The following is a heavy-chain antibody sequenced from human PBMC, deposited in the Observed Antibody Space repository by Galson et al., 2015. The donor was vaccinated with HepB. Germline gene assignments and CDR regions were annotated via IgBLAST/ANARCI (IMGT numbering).Heavy chain of an antibody. V-gene: IGHV3-23*01. CDR2: IGSSGGEDTT. J-gene: IGHJ4*02. Sequence: SLRLSCAASGFTFSKYAVNWVHQTPGKGLEWVSSIGSSGGEDTTYYSDSAQGRFTISRDNSKNTLYLQMKSLRVEDTALYYCAKAADKGNYGDLGPFGNWGQGTPVSVSS. CDR1: GFTFSKYA. D-gene: IGHD4-17*01. CDR3: AKAADKGNYGDLGPFGN.